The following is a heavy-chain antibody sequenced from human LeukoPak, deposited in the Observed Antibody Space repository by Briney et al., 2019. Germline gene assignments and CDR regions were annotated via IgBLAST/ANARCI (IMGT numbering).Heavy chain of an antibody. CDR1: GFTFSDYY. J-gene: IGHJ5*02. V-gene: IGHV3-11*01. CDR3: ARGGELLYLGESISPESWFDP. D-gene: IGHD3-10*01. Sequence: GGSLRLSCAASGFTFSDYYMSWIRQAPGKGLEWVSYISSSGSTIYYADSVKGRFTISRDNAKNSLYLQMNSLRAEDTAVYYCARGGELLYLGESISPESWFDPWGQGTLVTVSS. CDR2: ISSSGSTI.